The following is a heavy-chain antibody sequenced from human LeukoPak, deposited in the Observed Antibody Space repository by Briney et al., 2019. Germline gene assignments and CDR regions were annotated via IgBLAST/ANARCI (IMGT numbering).Heavy chain of an antibody. D-gene: IGHD6-13*01. CDR3: ATPHSYSSSWYTPVVY. J-gene: IGHJ4*02. V-gene: IGHV3-23*01. Sequence: GGSLRLSCAASGFTFSSYAMSWVRQAPGKGLEWVSAISGSGGSTYYADSVKGRFTISRHNSKNTLYLQMNSLRAEDTAVYYCATPHSYSSSWYTPVVYWGQGTLVTVSS. CDR1: GFTFSSYA. CDR2: ISGSGGST.